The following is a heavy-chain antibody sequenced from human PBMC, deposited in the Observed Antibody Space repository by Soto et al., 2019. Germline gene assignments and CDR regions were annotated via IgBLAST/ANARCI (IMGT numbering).Heavy chain of an antibody. Sequence: SETLSLTCSVSGASVTRDGNCWTWIRQPPGKGLEFVASIYHGGSTFYNPSLRSRVTISLDRSKNQFSLKLTSVTAADTAVYYCPREVDGYSQFHDWGQGTMVTVYS. CDR3: PREVDGYSQFHD. CDR2: IYHGGST. D-gene: IGHD4-4*01. V-gene: IGHV4-30-2*01. J-gene: IGHJ4*02. CDR1: GASVTRDGNC.